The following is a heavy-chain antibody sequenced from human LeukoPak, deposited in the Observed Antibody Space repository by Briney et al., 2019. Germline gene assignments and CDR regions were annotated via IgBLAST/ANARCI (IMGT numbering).Heavy chain of an antibody. J-gene: IGHJ5*02. Sequence: AGSLRLSCAASGFTFSNFGMHWVRQAPGKGLEWVSSISNTSSHKHYPDSLKGRFTISRDNAEDSLYLQMNSLRAEDTAVYYCARANVEDSRRSYEDNWFDPWGQGTLENVSS. D-gene: IGHD6-13*01. CDR3: ARANVEDSRRSYEDNWFDP. CDR2: ISNTSSHK. CDR1: GFTFSNFG. V-gene: IGHV3-21*01.